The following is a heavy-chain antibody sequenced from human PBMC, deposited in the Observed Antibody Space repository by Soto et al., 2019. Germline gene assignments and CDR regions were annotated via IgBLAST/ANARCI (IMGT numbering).Heavy chain of an antibody. J-gene: IGHJ4*02. CDR1: GFTFSDHY. D-gene: IGHD3-22*01. CDR3: TRLTNYYDSSGYPYYFAY. Sequence: GGSLRLSCAASGFTFSDHYMSWIRQSPGKGPEWIAYINSSGGTKFYAASVKGRFTISRDNAKKSLYLQLDRLTAEDTAVHYCTRLTNYYDSSGYPYYFAYWGQGTLVTVS. CDR2: INSSGGTK. V-gene: IGHV3-11*01.